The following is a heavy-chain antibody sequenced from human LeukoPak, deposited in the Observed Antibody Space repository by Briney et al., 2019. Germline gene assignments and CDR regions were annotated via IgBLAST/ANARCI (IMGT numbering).Heavy chain of an antibody. J-gene: IGHJ4*02. Sequence: PGGSLRLSCGASGFTFSSYWMHWVRQAPGKGLVWVSRINTDGSITTYADSVKGRFTISRDNAKNTLYLQMNSLRAEDTAVYYCASWRGEFDYWGQGTLVTVSS. CDR2: INTDGSIT. CDR1: GFTFSSYW. V-gene: IGHV3-74*03. CDR3: ASWRGEFDY. D-gene: IGHD3-16*01.